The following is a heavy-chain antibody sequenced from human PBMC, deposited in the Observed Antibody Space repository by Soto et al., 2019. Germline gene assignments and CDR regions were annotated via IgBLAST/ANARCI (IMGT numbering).Heavy chain of an antibody. CDR3: ASDIMVRGVVYYSYYYGMDV. CDR1: GFTFRNYW. V-gene: IGHV3-74*01. D-gene: IGHD3-10*01. CDR2: INSDGSTI. Sequence: EVQLVESGGGLVQPGGSLRLSCAVSGFTFRNYWMHWVRQAPGKGLVWVSRINSDGSTISYADSVKGRFTISRDNAKNTLYLQMNSLRAEDTAVYYCASDIMVRGVVYYSYYYGMDVWGQGTTVTVSS. J-gene: IGHJ6*02.